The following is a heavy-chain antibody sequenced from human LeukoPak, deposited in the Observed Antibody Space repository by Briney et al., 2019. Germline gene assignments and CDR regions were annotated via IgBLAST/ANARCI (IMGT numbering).Heavy chain of an antibody. Sequence: PGRSLRLSCAASGFTFSSSGMHWVRQAPGKGLEWVAVISYDGSNKYYADSVKGRFTISRDNSKNTLYLQMNSLRAEDTAVYYCASGADSSSWYYFDYWGQGTLVTVSS. J-gene: IGHJ4*02. CDR2: ISYDGSNK. V-gene: IGHV3-30*03. CDR3: ASGADSSSWYYFDY. D-gene: IGHD6-13*01. CDR1: GFTFSSSG.